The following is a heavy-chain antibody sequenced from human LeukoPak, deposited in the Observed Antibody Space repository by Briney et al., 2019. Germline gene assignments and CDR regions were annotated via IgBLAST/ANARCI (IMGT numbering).Heavy chain of an antibody. V-gene: IGHV3-23*01. J-gene: IGHJ6*02. Sequence: PGGSLRLSCAASGFTFSSYAMSWVRQAPGKGLEWVSAISGSGGSTYYADSVKGRFTISRDNAKNSLYLQMNSLRAEDTAVYYCARDRESGSGYYYYGMDVWGQGTTVTVSS. CDR1: GFTFSSYA. CDR2: ISGSGGST. D-gene: IGHD2-8*02. CDR3: ARDRESGSGYYYYGMDV.